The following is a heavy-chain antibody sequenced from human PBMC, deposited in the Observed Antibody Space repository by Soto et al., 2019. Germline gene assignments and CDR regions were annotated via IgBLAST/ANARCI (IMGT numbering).Heavy chain of an antibody. Sequence: SETLSLTCTVSGGSMRSSVYYWAWIRQPPGKGLEWIGSIYHGGTTYYNPSLKGRVTISVDTSRNQFSLRVPSVTATDTAVYHCVRGTNGWRGMDYWGQGTLVTVSS. J-gene: IGHJ4*02. D-gene: IGHD2-8*01. CDR1: GGSMRSSVYY. CDR2: IYHGGTT. CDR3: VRGTNGWRGMDY. V-gene: IGHV4-39*01.